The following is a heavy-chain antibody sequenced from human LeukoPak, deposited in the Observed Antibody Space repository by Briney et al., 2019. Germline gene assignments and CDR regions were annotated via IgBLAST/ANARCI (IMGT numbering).Heavy chain of an antibody. J-gene: IGHJ4*02. CDR2: IKNDGNDT. V-gene: IGHV3-74*01. Sequence: GGSLRLSCAASGFTFTSHWMHWVRQTPGKGLVWVSGIKNDGNDTAYADSVKGRFTISRDNAKNTLYLQMDSLRAEDTAVYYCARVMNPTVFDFWGQGTLVTVSS. CDR3: ARVMNPTVFDF. D-gene: IGHD3-16*01. CDR1: GFTFTSHW.